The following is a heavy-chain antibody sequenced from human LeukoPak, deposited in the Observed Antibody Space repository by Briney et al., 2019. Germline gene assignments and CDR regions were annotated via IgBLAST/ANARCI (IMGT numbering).Heavy chain of an antibody. J-gene: IGHJ4*02. V-gene: IGHV3-30-3*01. D-gene: IGHD1-26*01. CDR3: ARDHEWGRAYFDY. CDR2: ISYDGSNK. Sequence: GGSLRLSCAAPGFTFSSYAMHWVRQAPGKGLEWVAVISYDGSNKYYADSVKGRFTISRDNSKNTLYLQMNSLRAEDTAVYYCARDHEWGRAYFDYWGQGTLVTVSS. CDR1: GFTFSSYA.